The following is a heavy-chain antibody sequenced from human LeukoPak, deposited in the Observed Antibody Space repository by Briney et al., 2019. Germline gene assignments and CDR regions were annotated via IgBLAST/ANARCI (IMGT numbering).Heavy chain of an antibody. CDR2: IYYSGSA. Sequence: PSETLSLTCTVSGGSISSGSYFWGWIRQPPGKGLEWIGSIYYSGSAYYNPSLKSRVTISIDTSKTQFFLKLSSVTAADTAVYYCAREVPYYDILTGYYNGYYYYYYMDVWGKGTTVTISS. D-gene: IGHD3-9*01. V-gene: IGHV4-39*07. CDR3: AREVPYYDILTGYYNGYYYYYYMDV. J-gene: IGHJ6*03. CDR1: GGSISSGSYF.